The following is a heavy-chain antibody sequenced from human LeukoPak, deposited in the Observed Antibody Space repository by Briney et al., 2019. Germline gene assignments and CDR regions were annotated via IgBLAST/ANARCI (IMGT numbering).Heavy chain of an antibody. CDR3: ARDSHPDY. CDR1: GFSFADYT. CDR2: ISGSGGST. Sequence: GGSLRLSCAASGFSFADYTMHWVRQAPGRGLEWVSAISGSGGSTYYADSVKGRFSISRDNSKNTLYLQMNSLRAEDTAVYYCARDSHPDYWGQGTLVTVSS. V-gene: IGHV3-23*01. J-gene: IGHJ4*02.